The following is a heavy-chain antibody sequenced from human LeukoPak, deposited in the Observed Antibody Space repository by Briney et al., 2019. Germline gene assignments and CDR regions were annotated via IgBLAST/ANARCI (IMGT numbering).Heavy chain of an antibody. Sequence: SGTLSLTCAVYGGSFSGYYWSWIRQPPGKGLEWIGEINHSGSTNYNPSLKSRVTISVDTSKNQFSLKLSSVTAADKAVYYCARGTLTSGAGDYWGQGTLVTVSS. J-gene: IGHJ4*02. CDR1: GGSFSGYY. D-gene: IGHD2-8*02. CDR3: ARGTLTSGAGDY. V-gene: IGHV4-34*01. CDR2: INHSGST.